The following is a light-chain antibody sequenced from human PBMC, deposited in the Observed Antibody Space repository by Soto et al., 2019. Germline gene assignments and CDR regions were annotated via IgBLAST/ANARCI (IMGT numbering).Light chain of an antibody. J-gene: IGKJ4*01. CDR1: QTFGSY. V-gene: IGKV1-39*01. Sequence: DIQMTQSPSSLSASVGDRVTITCRASQTFGSYLNWYQQKPGKAPKLLIYAASTLQSGVPSRFSGSGSGTDFTLTISSLQPDDYATYYCQQYNSYSPLAFGGGTKVDIK. CDR3: QQYNSYSPLA. CDR2: AAS.